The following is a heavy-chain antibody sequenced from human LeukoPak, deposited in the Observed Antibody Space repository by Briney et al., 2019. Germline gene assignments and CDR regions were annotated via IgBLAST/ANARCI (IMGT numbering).Heavy chain of an antibody. CDR3: AKDRSDYGGYPPGAFDI. J-gene: IGHJ3*02. V-gene: IGHV3-23*01. Sequence: GGSLRLSCEASGFIFSTYAMSWDRQAPGKGLEWVSAISGSGVSTYYADSVKGRFTISRDNSKNTLYLQMNSLRAEDTAVYYCAKDRSDYGGYPPGAFDIWGQGTMVAVSS. D-gene: IGHD4-17*01. CDR1: GFIFSTYA. CDR2: ISGSGVST.